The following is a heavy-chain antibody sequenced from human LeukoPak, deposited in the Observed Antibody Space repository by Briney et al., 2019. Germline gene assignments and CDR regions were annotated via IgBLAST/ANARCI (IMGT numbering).Heavy chain of an antibody. V-gene: IGHV4-61*01. CDR1: GGSVSNASYY. D-gene: IGHD1-20*01. J-gene: IGHJ3*02. CDR3: ARLRRNWSFDI. CDR2: VYYSGST. Sequence: SENLSLTCTVSGGSVSNASYYWSWIRQPPGKGLDWIGYVYYSGSTNYSPSLKSRVTVSVDTSKNQFSLKLTSVTAADTAVYYCARLRRNWSFDIWGQGTMVTVSS.